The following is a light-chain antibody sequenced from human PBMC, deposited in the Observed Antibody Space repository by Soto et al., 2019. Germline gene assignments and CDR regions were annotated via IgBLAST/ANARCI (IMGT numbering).Light chain of an antibody. Sequence: QSVLTQPTSVSGSPGQSITISCTGPSSDLGSYDFVSWFQQHPGKAPKLMIYEVTNRPSGVSYRFSGSKSGNTASLTISGLPAEDEADYYCSSFTPTNPLVVGGGTQLTVL. CDR1: SSDLGSYDF. CDR2: EVT. CDR3: SSFTPTNPLV. J-gene: IGLJ3*02. V-gene: IGLV2-14*01.